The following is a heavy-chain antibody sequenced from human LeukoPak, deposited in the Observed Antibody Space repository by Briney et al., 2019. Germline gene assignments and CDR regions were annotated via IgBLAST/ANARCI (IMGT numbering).Heavy chain of an antibody. D-gene: IGHD3-10*01. CDR3: AKSAGEVWFGELLYARGNYYYGMDV. CDR2: ISGSGGST. Sequence: GGSLRLSCAASGFTFSSYWMHWVRQAPGKGLEWVSAISGSGGSTYYADSVKGRFTISRDNSKNTLYLQMNSLRAEDTAVYYCAKSAGEVWFGELLYARGNYYYGMDVWGQGTTVTVSS. CDR1: GFTFSSYW. J-gene: IGHJ6*02. V-gene: IGHV3-23*01.